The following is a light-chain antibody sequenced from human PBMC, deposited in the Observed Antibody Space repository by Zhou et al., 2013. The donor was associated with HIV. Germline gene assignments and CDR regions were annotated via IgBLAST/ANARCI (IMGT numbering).Light chain of an antibody. V-gene: IGKV3-15*01. J-gene: IGKJ1*01. CDR2: GAS. Sequence: EIVMTQSPATLSVSPGERATLSCRASQSITNNLAWYQQKSGQVPRLLIYGASIRATGIPARFSGSGSETEFYLTTSNMQSEDSAIYYCQQFNNWPPWTFGQGTKIEIK. CDR1: QSITNN. CDR3: QQFNNWPPWT.